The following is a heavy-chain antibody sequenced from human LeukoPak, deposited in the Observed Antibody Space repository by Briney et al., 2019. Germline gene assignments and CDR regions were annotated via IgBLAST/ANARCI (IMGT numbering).Heavy chain of an antibody. D-gene: IGHD5-18*01. Sequence: GGSLRLSCSASGFTFSSYAMHWVRQAPGKGLEYVSAISSNGGSTYYADSVKGRFTISRDNSKNTLYLQMSSLRAEDTAVYYCVAALLAGVRYSYGYDYWGQGTLVTVSS. CDR1: GFTFSSYA. V-gene: IGHV3-64D*06. CDR2: ISSNGGST. CDR3: VAALLAGVRYSYGYDY. J-gene: IGHJ4*02.